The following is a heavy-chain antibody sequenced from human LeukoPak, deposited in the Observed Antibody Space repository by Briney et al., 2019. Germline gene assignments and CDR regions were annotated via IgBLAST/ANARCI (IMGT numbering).Heavy chain of an antibody. CDR1: GFTFSSYG. CDR2: IRYDGSNK. Sequence: PGGSLRLSCAACGFTFSSYGMHWVRQAPGKGLEWVAFIRYDGSNKYYADSVKGRFTISRDNSKNTLYLQMNSLRAEDTAVYYCADLKTFPRDYFDYWGQGTLVTVSS. CDR3: ADLKTFPRDYFDY. J-gene: IGHJ4*02. V-gene: IGHV3-30*02.